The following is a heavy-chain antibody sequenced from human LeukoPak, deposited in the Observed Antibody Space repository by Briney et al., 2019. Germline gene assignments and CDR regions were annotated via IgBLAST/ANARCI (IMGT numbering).Heavy chain of an antibody. CDR1: GFTFSSYA. V-gene: IGHV3-30*09. J-gene: IGHJ4*02. Sequence: GGSLRLSCAASGFTFSSYAMHWVRQAPGKGLEWVAVISYDGSNKYYADSVKGRFVISRDNAKNTVYLQMNSLRGEGTAVFYCAKDRYGSGSFFEDWGQGTLVTVSS. CDR2: ISYDGSNK. CDR3: AKDRYGSGSFFED. D-gene: IGHD3-10*01.